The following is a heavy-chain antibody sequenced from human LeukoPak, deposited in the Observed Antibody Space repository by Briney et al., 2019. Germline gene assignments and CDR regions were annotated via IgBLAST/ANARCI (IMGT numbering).Heavy chain of an antibody. CDR3: ARGSLSCRGGSCSDY. D-gene: IGHD2-15*01. CDR1: GYTFTSYG. V-gene: IGHV1-18*01. Sequence: GASVKVSCKASGYTFTSYGISWVRQAPGQGLEWMGWIRAYNGNTNYAQKLQGRVTMTTDTSTSTAYMELRSLRSDDTAVYYCARGSLSCRGGSCSDYWGRGTLVTVSS. CDR2: IRAYNGNT. J-gene: IGHJ4*02.